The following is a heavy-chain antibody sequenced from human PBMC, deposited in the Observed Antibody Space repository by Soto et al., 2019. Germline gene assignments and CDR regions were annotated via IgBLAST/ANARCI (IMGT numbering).Heavy chain of an antibody. J-gene: IGHJ4*02. V-gene: IGHV3-23*01. D-gene: IGHD2-21*01. CDR1: GFTFRSSP. Sequence: EVQLLESGGGLVQPGGSLRLSCAVSGFTFRSSPMSWVRRAPGKGLEWVSGINGGDDSKNYAESVRGRFTIARDNTKNTLLMKMMSLRVEDTGIYYSAKDYYWGNIYSTHDHWGQGTQVTVSS. CDR2: INGGDDSK. CDR3: AKDYYWGNIYSTHDH.